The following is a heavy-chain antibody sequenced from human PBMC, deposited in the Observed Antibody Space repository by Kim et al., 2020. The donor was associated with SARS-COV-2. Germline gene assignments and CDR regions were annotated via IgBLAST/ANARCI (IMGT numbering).Heavy chain of an antibody. Sequence: SVKVSCKASGGTFSSYAISWVRQAPGQGLEWMGGIIPIFGTANYAQKFQGRVTITADESTSTAYMELSSLRSEDTAVYYCARGGRATIGNPFDYWGQGTLVTVSS. V-gene: IGHV1-69*13. J-gene: IGHJ4*02. CDR1: GGTFSSYA. CDR2: IIPIFGTA. D-gene: IGHD1-1*01. CDR3: ARGGRATIGNPFDY.